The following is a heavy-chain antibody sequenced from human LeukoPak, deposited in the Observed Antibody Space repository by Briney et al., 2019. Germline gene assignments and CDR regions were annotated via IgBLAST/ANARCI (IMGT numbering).Heavy chain of an antibody. CDR3: AKSPQDHNVMDV. CDR1: GFTFSSYA. D-gene: IGHD1-14*01. V-gene: IGHV3-23*01. CDR2: ISGSGGTT. J-gene: IGHJ6*02. Sequence: GGSLRLSCAASGFTFSSYAMSWVRQAPGKGLEWVSGISGSGGTTYHADSVKGRFTISRDNSKNTLYLQMNSLRVEDTAVYYCAKSPQDHNVMDVWGQGTTVTVSS.